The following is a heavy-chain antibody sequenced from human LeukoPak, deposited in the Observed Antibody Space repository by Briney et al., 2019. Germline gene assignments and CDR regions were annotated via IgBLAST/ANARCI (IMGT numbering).Heavy chain of an antibody. CDR2: IYYSGST. J-gene: IGHJ6*03. D-gene: IGHD4-23*01. Sequence: SETLSLTCTVSGGSISSSSYYWGWIRQPPGKGLEWIGSIYYSGSTYYNPSLKSRVTISVDTSKNQFSLKLSSVTAADTAVYYCARAARWPPHYYYMDVWGKGTTVTVSS. CDR3: ARAARWPPHYYYMDV. CDR1: GGSISSSSYY. V-gene: IGHV4-39*07.